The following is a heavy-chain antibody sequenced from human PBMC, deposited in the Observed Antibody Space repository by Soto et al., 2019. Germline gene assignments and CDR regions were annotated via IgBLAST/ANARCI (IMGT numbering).Heavy chain of an antibody. Sequence: QEQLVQSGAEVRKPGSSVKVSCKTSGGLISKYSFNWVRQAPGQGLEWMGGVLPISGSTDYAQKFQGRLTITADRSTSTVYMELSRLRSDDTANYYCATIRVRGGPLRFEVGGQGMLISVSS. J-gene: IGHJ4*01. V-gene: IGHV1-69*06. D-gene: IGHD5-12*01. CDR2: VLPISGST. CDR3: ATIRVRGGPLRFEV. CDR1: GGLISKYS.